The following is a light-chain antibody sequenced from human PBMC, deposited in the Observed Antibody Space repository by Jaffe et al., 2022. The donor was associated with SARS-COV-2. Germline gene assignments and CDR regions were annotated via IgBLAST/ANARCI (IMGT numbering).Light chain of an antibody. V-gene: IGKV3-20*01. CDR3: QQFGSSPYT. CDR2: GTS. CDR1: QSVSSDY. J-gene: IGKJ2*01. Sequence: ENVLTQSPGTLSLSPGERATLSCRASQSVSSDYFVWYQQKPGQPPSLLMYGTSSRATGVPDRFSGSGSGTDFTLTINGLEPEDFAVYYCQQFGSSPYTFGQGTKLEIK.